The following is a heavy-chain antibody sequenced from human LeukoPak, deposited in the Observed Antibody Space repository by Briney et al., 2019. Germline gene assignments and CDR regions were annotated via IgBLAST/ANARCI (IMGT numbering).Heavy chain of an antibody. CDR1: GFTVSSNY. CDR2: IYSGGTT. V-gene: IGHV3-53*01. J-gene: IGHJ3*02. D-gene: IGHD4-17*01. CDR3: ARGHSGDPAFDI. Sequence: GGSLRLSCAASGFTVSSNYMTWVRQAPGKGLEWVSVIYSGGTTYYADSVEGRFTISRDNSRDTVYLQMHSLRVEDTAVYYCARGHSGDPAFDIWGQGTLVTVSS.